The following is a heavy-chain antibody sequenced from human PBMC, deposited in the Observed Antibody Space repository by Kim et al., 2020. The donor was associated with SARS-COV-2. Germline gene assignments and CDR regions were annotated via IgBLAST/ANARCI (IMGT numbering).Heavy chain of an antibody. D-gene: IGHD1-1*01. CDR3: ARDRGATKLERPDGVVLYYYYGMDV. V-gene: IGHV3-30-3*01. CDR2: ISYDGSNK. Sequence: GGSLRLSCAASGFTFSSYAMHWVRQAPGKGLEWVAVISYDGSNKYYADSVKGRFTISRDNSKNTLYLQMNSLRAEDTAVYYCARDRGATKLERPDGVVLYYYYGMDVWGQGTTVTVSS. CDR1: GFTFSSYA. J-gene: IGHJ6*02.